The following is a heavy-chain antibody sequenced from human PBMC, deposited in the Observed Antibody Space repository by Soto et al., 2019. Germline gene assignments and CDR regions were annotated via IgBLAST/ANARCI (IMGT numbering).Heavy chain of an antibody. Sequence: QVQLVESGGGVVQPGRSLRLSCAASGFTFSSYGMHWVRQAPGKGLEWVAVISYDGSNKYYADSVKGRFTISRDNSKNTLYLQMNSLRAEDTAVYYCARKPLLGPYGGPAQHRHSWGQGTLVTVSS. CDR1: GFTFSSYG. CDR2: ISYDGSNK. J-gene: IGHJ4*02. CDR3: ARKPLLGPYGGPAQHRHS. D-gene: IGHD4-17*01. V-gene: IGHV3-30*03.